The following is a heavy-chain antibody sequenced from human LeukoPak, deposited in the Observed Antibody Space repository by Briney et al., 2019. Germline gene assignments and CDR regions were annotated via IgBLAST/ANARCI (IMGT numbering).Heavy chain of an antibody. CDR2: ISPESGST. CDR1: GYTFTGYY. D-gene: IGHD3-3*01. V-gene: IGHV1-2*06. J-gene: IGHJ6*02. CDR3: ARDELWNGYYSVNYNYNGLDV. Sequence: ASVKVSCRASGYTFTGYYMHWVRQAPGQGLEWMGRISPESGSTEYAQKFQGRVTVTRDTSITTVYMELSRVRSDDTAVYYCARDELWNGYYSVNYNYNGLDVWGQGTTVIVSS.